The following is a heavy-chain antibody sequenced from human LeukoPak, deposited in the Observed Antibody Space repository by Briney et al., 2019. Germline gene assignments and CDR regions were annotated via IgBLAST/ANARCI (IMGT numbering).Heavy chain of an antibody. CDR3: AMGAHYYTTGGDY. J-gene: IGHJ4*02. V-gene: IGHV1-46*01. D-gene: IGHD2-8*02. CDR2: INPTGDST. Sequence: ASVKVSCKASGYTFTSSYIHWVRQAPGQGLEWMGIINPTGDSTSYAQKFQGRLTVTRDTSTSTVYKDLTSLGSEDTAVYYCAMGAHYYTTGGDYWGQGTLVTVS. CDR1: GYTFTSSY.